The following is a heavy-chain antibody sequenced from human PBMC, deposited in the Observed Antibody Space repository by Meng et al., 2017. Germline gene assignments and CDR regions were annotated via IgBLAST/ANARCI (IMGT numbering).Heavy chain of an antibody. CDR3: ASGPLAAAITYFDY. CDR2: IKQDGSEK. J-gene: IGHJ4*02. V-gene: IGHV3-7*01. D-gene: IGHD2-2*01. Sequence: VPLVQSGAEVKKPGASVKVSCKASGFTFSSYWMSWVRQAPGKGLEWVANIKQDGSEKYYVDSVKGRFTISRDNAKNSLYLQMNSLRAEDTAVYYCASGPLAAAITYFDYWGQGTLVTVSS. CDR1: GFTFSSYW.